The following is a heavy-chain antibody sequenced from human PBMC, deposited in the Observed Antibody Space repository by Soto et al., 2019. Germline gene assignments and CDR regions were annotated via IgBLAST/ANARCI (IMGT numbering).Heavy chain of an antibody. J-gene: IGHJ2*01. Sequence: EVQLVESGGGLVQPGGSLKLSCVASGFTFSGSAMHWVRQASGKGLEWVGRIRSKANSYVTAYAASVKGRFTISRDDSKSTAYLQMTSMTTEDPVVYYCSSHGYGGVWYFDLWGRGTLVTVSS. D-gene: IGHD4-17*01. CDR2: IRSKANSYVT. CDR3: SSHGYGGVWYFDL. CDR1: GFTFSGSA. V-gene: IGHV3-73*02.